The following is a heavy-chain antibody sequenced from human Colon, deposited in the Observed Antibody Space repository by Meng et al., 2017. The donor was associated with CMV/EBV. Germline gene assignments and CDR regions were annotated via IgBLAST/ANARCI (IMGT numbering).Heavy chain of an antibody. V-gene: IGHV1-69*10. CDR1: GYTFTDYA. Sequence: SVKVSCKASGYTFTDYAITWVRQAPGGGLEWMGASIPLLGTPVYAQKFQGRISISADRSTRTAYMELSSLRSEDTAIYYCARGGPSAAAGRGYFQYWGQGTLVTVSS. CDR3: ARGGPSAAAGRGYFQY. D-gene: IGHD6-13*01. CDR2: SIPLLGTP. J-gene: IGHJ1*01.